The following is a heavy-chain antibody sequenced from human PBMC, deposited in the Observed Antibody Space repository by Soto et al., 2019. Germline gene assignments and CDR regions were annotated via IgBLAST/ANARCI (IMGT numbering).Heavy chain of an antibody. D-gene: IGHD1-20*01. CDR2: ITGSGDIT. Sequence: PGGSLRLSCVASGFTFNSYAMSWVRQAPGKGLQWVSTITGSGDITYNADAVKGRFTISRDNFKNTLYLRMNNVRADDTAVYYCAKGVYGGPGLPDYWGQGTLVTVSS. CDR1: GFTFNSYA. CDR3: AKGVYGGPGLPDY. V-gene: IGHV3-23*01. J-gene: IGHJ4*02.